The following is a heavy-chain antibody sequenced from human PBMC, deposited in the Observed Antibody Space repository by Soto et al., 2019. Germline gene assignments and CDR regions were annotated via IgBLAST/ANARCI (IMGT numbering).Heavy chain of an antibody. D-gene: IGHD6-6*01. J-gene: IGHJ6*02. CDR1: GFTPSSYW. CDR2: IKSDGSST. V-gene: IGHV3-74*01. Sequence: PGGSLRLSCAASGFTPSSYWMHWVRQGPGKGLVWVSRIKSDGSSTSYADSVKGRFTISRGNAKKTLYLQMNSLRAEDTAVYYCARDSSSSNYYYYYGMDVWGQGTTVTVSS. CDR3: ARDSSSSNYYYYYGMDV.